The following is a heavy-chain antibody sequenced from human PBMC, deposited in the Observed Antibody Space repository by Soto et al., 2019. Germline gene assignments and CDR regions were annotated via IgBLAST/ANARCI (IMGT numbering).Heavy chain of an antibody. CDR2: IYYSGST. D-gene: IGHD6-19*01. CDR1: GGSVSSGSYY. Sequence: PSETLSLTCTVSGGSVSSGSYYWSWIRQPPGKGLEWIGYIYYSGSTNYNPSLKSRVTISVDTSKNQFSLKLSSVPAADTAAYYCARDHCGRLATNTGFYPWGQGTVVTVSS. V-gene: IGHV4-61*01. CDR3: ARDHCGRLATNTGFYP. J-gene: IGHJ5*02.